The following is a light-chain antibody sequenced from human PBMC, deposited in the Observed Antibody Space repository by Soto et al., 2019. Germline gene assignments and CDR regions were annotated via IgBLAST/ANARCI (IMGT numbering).Light chain of an antibody. CDR3: AAWDDGLNGPV. CDR2: NNN. CDR1: SSNIGSNL. Sequence: QSVLTQPPSASGTPGQKVTISCSGSSSNIGSNLVTWYQQLPGTAPKLLIYNNNQRPLGVPDRFSGSKSGTSASLAISRLLSEEEADYSCAAWDDGLNGPVFGRGTKLTVL. J-gene: IGLJ2*01. V-gene: IGLV1-44*01.